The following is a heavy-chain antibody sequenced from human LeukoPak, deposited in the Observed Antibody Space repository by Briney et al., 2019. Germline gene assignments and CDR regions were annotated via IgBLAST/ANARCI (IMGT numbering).Heavy chain of an antibody. D-gene: IGHD6-19*01. Sequence: GESLKISCKGSGYSFTSYWIGWVRQMPGKGLEWMGIIYPGDFDTRYSPSFQGQVTISADKSISTAYLQWSSLKASDTAMYYCARHASSGWYAVRYFDYWGQGTLVTVSS. CDR3: ARHASSGWYAVRYFDY. CDR2: IYPGDFDT. V-gene: IGHV5-51*01. CDR1: GYSFTSYW. J-gene: IGHJ4*02.